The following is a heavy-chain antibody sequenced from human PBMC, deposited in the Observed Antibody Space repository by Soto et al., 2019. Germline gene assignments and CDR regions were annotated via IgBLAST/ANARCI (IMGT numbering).Heavy chain of an antibody. CDR2: IWYDGSNK. J-gene: IGHJ4*02. V-gene: IGHV3-33*01. Sequence: GGSLRLSCAASGFTFSSYGMHWVRQAPGKGLEWVAVIWYDGSNKYYADSVKGRFTISRDNSKNTLYLQMNSLRAEDTAVYYCARDAGGYSYGYYFDYWGQGTLVTVSS. D-gene: IGHD5-18*01. CDR3: ARDAGGYSYGYYFDY. CDR1: GFTFSSYG.